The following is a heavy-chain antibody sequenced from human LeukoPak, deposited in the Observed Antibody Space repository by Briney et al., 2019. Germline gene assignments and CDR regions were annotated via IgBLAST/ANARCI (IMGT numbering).Heavy chain of an antibody. Sequence: GGSLRLSCAASGFTFSSYWMHWVRQAPGQGLVWLSRLSTDGSSTDYADSVKGRFTISRVNAKNTLYLQMNSLRAEDTAVYYCARVSCDYTTCKYPLDYWGQGTLVTVSS. CDR3: ARVSCDYTTCKYPLDY. V-gene: IGHV3-74*01. D-gene: IGHD3-3*01. CDR1: GFTFSSYW. J-gene: IGHJ4*02. CDR2: LSTDGSST.